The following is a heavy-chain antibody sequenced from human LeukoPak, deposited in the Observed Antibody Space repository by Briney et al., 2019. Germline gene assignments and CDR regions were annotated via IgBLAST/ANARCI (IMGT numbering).Heavy chain of an antibody. J-gene: IGHJ5*02. CDR1: GGFIRYYY. Sequence: PSETLSLTCTVSGGFIRYYYWTWLRQSPGKGLEWIGQIYYTGCTYYNPSLQRRLTISVDTSRNQFSLNLTSVTAADTAVYYCARGGTYNDILSFDPWGQGTLVTVSS. CDR2: IYYTGCT. V-gene: IGHV4-59*01. D-gene: IGHD3-9*01. CDR3: ARGGTYNDILSFDP.